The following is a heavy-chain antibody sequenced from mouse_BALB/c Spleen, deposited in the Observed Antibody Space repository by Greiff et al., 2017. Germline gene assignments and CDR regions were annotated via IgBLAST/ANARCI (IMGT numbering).Heavy chain of an antibody. CDR1: GFTFSSYA. Sequence: DVHLVESGGGLVKPGGSLKLSCAASGFTFSSYAMSWVRQSPEKRLEWVAEISSGGSYTYYPDTVTGRFTISRDNAKNTLYLEMSSLRSEDTAMYYCARDTPHYYGSSYDVWGAGTTVTVSS. V-gene: IGHV5-9-4*01. D-gene: IGHD1-1*01. J-gene: IGHJ1*01. CDR2: ISSGGSYT. CDR3: ARDTPHYYGSSYDV.